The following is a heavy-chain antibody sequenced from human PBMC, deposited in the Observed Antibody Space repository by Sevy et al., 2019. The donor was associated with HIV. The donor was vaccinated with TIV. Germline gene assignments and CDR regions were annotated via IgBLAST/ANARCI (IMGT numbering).Heavy chain of an antibody. CDR3: ARGRPIAAAGTGYYFDY. Sequence: ASVKVSCKASGGTFSSYAISWVQQAPGQGLEWMGGIIPIFGTANYAQKFQGRVTITADESTSTAYMELSSLRSEDTAVYYCARGRPIAAAGTGYYFDYWGQGTLVTVSS. V-gene: IGHV1-69*13. D-gene: IGHD6-13*01. J-gene: IGHJ4*02. CDR2: IIPIFGTA. CDR1: GGTFSSYA.